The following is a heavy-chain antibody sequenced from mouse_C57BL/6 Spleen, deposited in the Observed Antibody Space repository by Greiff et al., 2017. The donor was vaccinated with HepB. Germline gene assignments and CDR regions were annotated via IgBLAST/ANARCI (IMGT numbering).Heavy chain of an antibody. Sequence: EVKLVESGAELVRPGASVKLSWTASGFNIKDYYMHWVKQRPEQGLEWIGRIDPEDGDTEYAPKFQGKATMTADTSSNTAYLQLSSLTSEDTAVYYCTTAIYYGNYRAMDYWGQGTSVTVSS. J-gene: IGHJ4*01. D-gene: IGHD2-1*01. CDR1: GFNIKDYY. V-gene: IGHV14-1*01. CDR2: IDPEDGDT. CDR3: TTAIYYGNYRAMDY.